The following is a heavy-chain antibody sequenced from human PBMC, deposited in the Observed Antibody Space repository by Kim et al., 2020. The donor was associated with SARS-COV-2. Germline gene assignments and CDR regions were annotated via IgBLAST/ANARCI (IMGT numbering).Heavy chain of an antibody. J-gene: IGHJ4*02. Sequence: YSADAVKGRLTVSRDNSKNMAYLQMNDLRREDTAVYFCTRGSGGKSPLFDTWGQGTLVTVSS. V-gene: IGHV3-30*01. CDR3: TRGSGGKSPLFDT. D-gene: IGHD2-15*01.